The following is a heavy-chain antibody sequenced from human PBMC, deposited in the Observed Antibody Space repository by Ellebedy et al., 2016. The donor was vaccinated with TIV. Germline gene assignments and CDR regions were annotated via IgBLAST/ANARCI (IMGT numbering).Heavy chain of an antibody. CDR2: INAGNGNT. J-gene: IGHJ6*02. D-gene: IGHD2-15*01. CDR3: ARDACRTFSGGRCYSHYYGMDV. Sequence: AASVKVSCKASGYTFISYTMHWVRHAPGQRLEWMGWINAGNGNTKYSQKFQGRVTITRDTSASTAYMELGSLRSEDTAVYYCARDACRTFSGGRCYSHYYGMDVWGQGTTVTVSS. CDR1: GYTFISYT. V-gene: IGHV1-3*01.